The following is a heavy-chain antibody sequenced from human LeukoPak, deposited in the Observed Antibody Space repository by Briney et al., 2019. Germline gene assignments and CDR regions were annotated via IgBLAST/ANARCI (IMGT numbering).Heavy chain of an antibody. CDR3: ARFGYYDSSGYSFDH. J-gene: IGHJ4*02. Sequence: SETLSLTCAVSGGSISSGGYSWSWIRQPPGKGLEWIGYIYHSGSTYYNPSLKSRVTISVDRSKNQFSLKLSSVTAADTAVYYCARFGYYDSSGYSFDHWGQGTLVTVSS. CDR2: IYHSGST. CDR1: GGSISSGGYS. D-gene: IGHD3-22*01. V-gene: IGHV4-30-2*01.